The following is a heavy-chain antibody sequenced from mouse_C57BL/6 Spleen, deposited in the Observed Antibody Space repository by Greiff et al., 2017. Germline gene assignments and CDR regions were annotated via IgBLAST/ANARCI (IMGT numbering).Heavy chain of an antibody. Sequence: QVQLKESGAELVRPGASVTLSCKASGYTFTDYEMHWVKQTPVHGLEWIGAIDPETGGTAYNQKFKGKAILTADKSSSTAYMELRSLTSEDSAVYYCTAVVATSSFDYWGQGTTLTVSS. J-gene: IGHJ2*01. V-gene: IGHV1-15*01. CDR1: GYTFTDYE. CDR2: IDPETGGT. D-gene: IGHD1-1*01. CDR3: TAVVATSSFDY.